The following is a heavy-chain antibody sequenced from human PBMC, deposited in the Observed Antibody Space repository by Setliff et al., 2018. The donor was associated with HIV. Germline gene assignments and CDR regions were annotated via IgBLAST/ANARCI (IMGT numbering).Heavy chain of an antibody. CDR2: IYSSGST. D-gene: IGHD3-22*01. J-gene: IGHJ3*02. CDR3: ARGKTPPYGIVVEVDAFDI. V-gene: IGHV4-4*07. CDR1: GGSINSYY. Sequence: SETLSLTCTVSGGSINSYYWSWIRQPAGKGLEWIGRIYSSGSTNYNPSLKSRITMSVDMSKNQISLKLRSVTAADTAVYYCARGKTPPYGIVVEVDAFDIWGQGTMVTVSS.